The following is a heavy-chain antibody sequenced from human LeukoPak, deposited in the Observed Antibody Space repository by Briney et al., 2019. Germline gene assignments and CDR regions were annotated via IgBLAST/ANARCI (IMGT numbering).Heavy chain of an antibody. J-gene: IGHJ4*02. CDR2: INPNSGGT. CDR1: TYTFTGDS. CDR3: ARGADFWSGYCPY. D-gene: IGHD3-3*01. V-gene: IGHV1-2*02. Sequence: ASVKDPCKASTYTFTGDSMHWLRQTPAQGLERIGWINPNSGGTNYAQRFQCRVTMTRDTSIGTAYMELSRLRSDDTAVYYCARGADFWSGYCPYWVQGTLVTVSS.